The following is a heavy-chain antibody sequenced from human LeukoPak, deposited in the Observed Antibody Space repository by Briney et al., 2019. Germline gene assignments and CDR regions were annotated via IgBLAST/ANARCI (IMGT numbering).Heavy chain of an antibody. D-gene: IGHD5-18*01. V-gene: IGHV3-20*04. Sequence: GGSLSLSCAASGFTFDDYGMSWVRQAPGKVLEWVSGINWNGGSTGYADSVKGRFTISRDNAKNSLYLQMNSLRAEDTALYYCARNSARVPWIQLWLPRGNWFDPWGQGTLVTVSS. CDR1: GFTFDDYG. J-gene: IGHJ5*02. CDR3: ARNSARVPWIQLWLPRGNWFDP. CDR2: INWNGGST.